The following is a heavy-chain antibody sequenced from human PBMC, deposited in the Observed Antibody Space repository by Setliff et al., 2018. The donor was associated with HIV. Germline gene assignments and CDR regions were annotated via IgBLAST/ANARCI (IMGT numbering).Heavy chain of an antibody. J-gene: IGHJ3*02. CDR1: GGTFSSYA. V-gene: IGHV1-69*13. CDR2: IIPIFGTA. Sequence: SVKVSCKASGGTFSSYAISWVRQAPGQGLEWMGGIIPIFGTANYAQKFQGRVTITADESTSTAYMELSSLRSEDTAVYYCAADETTNGWLVQDAFDIWGQGTMVTV. CDR3: AADETTNGWLVQDAFDI. D-gene: IGHD6-19*01.